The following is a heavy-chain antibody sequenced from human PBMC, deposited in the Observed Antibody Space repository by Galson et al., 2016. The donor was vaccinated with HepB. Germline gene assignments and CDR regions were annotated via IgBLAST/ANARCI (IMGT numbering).Heavy chain of an antibody. Sequence: SLRLSCAASGFSISSYSMNWVRQAPGKGLEWVSYISTGSTTIYYADSVKGRFTISRDNAKNSLYLQMNRLRDEDTAVYHGARDNYDILTGYGPCEHWGQGTLVTGSS. J-gene: IGHJ4*02. CDR1: GFSISSYS. D-gene: IGHD3-9*01. V-gene: IGHV3-48*02. CDR2: ISTGSTTI. CDR3: ARDNYDILTGYGPCEH.